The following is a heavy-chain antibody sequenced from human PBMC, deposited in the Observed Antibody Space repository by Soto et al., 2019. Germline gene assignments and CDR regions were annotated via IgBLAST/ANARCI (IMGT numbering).Heavy chain of an antibody. CDR2: ISGSGGST. D-gene: IGHD5-12*01. CDR1: GFTFSSYA. J-gene: IGHJ4*02. Sequence: GGSLRLSCAASGFTFSSYAMSWVRQAPGKGLEWVSAISGSGGSTYYADSVKGRFTISRDKSKNTLYLQMNSLRAEDTAVYYCAKGEEGYSGYDQAFDYWGQGTLVTVSS. V-gene: IGHV3-23*01. CDR3: AKGEEGYSGYDQAFDY.